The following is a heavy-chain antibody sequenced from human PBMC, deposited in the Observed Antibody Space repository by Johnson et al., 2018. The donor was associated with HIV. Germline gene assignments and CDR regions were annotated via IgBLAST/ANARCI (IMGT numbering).Heavy chain of an antibody. D-gene: IGHD6-25*01. Sequence: QLVESGGGLVKPGGSLRLSCAASGVTFSSYAMHWVRQALGKGLERVAVISYDGSNKYYADSVKGGFTISRDNSKNTKYLQMNSLRDEDTALYYCAGGAYSSGWHASDASDIWGQGTMVTVSS. V-gene: IGHV3-30*04. CDR1: GVTFSSYA. CDR2: ISYDGSNK. J-gene: IGHJ3*02. CDR3: AGGAYSSGWHASDASDI.